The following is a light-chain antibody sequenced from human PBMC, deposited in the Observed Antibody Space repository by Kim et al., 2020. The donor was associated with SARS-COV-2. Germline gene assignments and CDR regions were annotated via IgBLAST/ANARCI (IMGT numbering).Light chain of an antibody. J-gene: IGKJ1*01. CDR3: QHYNNWPPGT. V-gene: IGKV3-15*01. CDR1: QSVMHS. Sequence: EIVMTQSPATLSVSPGERATLSCTASQSVMHSLAWYQHKPGQPPRLLIYATSTRVTGTPDRFSGSGSGTEFTLTISSLQSEDFATYYCQHYNNWPPGTFGHGTKVDIK. CDR2: ATS.